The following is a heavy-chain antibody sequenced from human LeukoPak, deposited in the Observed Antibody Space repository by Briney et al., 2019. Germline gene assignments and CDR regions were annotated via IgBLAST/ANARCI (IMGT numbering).Heavy chain of an antibody. CDR2: INHSGST. D-gene: IGHD1-26*01. Sequence: SETLSLTCAVYGGSFSGYYWSWIRQPPGKGLEWIGEINHSGSTNYNPSLKSQVTISVDTSKNQFSLKLSSVTAADTAVYYCARGRRGSYRGYFDYWGQGTLVTVSS. CDR1: GGSFSGYY. CDR3: ARGRRGSYRGYFDY. V-gene: IGHV4-34*01. J-gene: IGHJ4*02.